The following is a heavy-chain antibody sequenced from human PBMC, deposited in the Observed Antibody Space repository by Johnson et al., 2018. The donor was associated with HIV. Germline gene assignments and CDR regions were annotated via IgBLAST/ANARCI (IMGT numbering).Heavy chain of an antibody. J-gene: IGHJ3*02. Sequence: QMLLVESGGSLVKPGGSLRLSCAASGFSFSDYYMSWIRQAPGKGLEWVSSISSSGSTIYYADSVVQGRFTISRDNAKNSVFLQMNSLRVEDTAIYYCARQPDNVWSSDAFDICGQGTMVTVSS. D-gene: IGHD3-3*01. CDR1: GFSFSDYY. V-gene: IGHV3-11*04. CDR3: ARQPDNVWSSDAFDI. CDR2: ISSSGSTI.